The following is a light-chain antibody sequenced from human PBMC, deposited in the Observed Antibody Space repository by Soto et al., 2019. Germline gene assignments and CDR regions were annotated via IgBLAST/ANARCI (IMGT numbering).Light chain of an antibody. V-gene: IGKV3-20*01. CDR1: QSVSSSY. CDR3: QQYGSSPRT. J-gene: IGKJ1*01. Sequence: EIVLTQSPGTLSLSPGERATLSCRASQSVSSSYLAWYQQKPGQAPRLLIYGASSRATGIPDRFSGSGSGTDFTLTISSLEPEDFAVYYCQQYGSSPRTFGQGTMAEIK. CDR2: GAS.